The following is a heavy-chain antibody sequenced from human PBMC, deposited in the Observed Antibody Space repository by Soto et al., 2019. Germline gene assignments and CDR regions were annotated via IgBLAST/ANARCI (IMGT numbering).Heavy chain of an antibody. CDR3: ARGGVRARDAFDI. CDR2: IKEDGSER. V-gene: IGHV3-7*04. CDR1: GFNFGLYW. D-gene: IGHD3-10*01. Sequence: EVQLVQSGGGLVQPGGSLRLSCATSGFNFGLYWMTWVRQAPGKGLEWVAAIKEDGSERRYVDSVRGRFTISRDNAKKSLDLEMNSLTDDDTSTYYCARGGVRARDAFDIWGQGTTVTVS. J-gene: IGHJ3*02.